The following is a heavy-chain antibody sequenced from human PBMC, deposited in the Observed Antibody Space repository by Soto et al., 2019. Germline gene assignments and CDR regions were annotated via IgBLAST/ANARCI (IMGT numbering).Heavy chain of an antibody. J-gene: IGHJ4*02. Sequence: GGSLRLSCAASGFTFSSYWMSWVRQAPGKGLEWVANIKQDGSEKYYVDSVKGRFTISRDNAKNSLYLQMNSLRAEDMAVYYCASSAAVEQWLVLEVYFDYWGQGTLVTVSS. V-gene: IGHV3-7*01. CDR1: GFTFSSYW. D-gene: IGHD6-19*01. CDR2: IKQDGSEK. CDR3: ASSAAVEQWLVLEVYFDY.